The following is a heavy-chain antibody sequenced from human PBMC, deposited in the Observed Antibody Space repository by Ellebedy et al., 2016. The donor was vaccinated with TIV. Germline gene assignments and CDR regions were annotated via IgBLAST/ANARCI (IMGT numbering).Heavy chain of an antibody. CDR3: AKFGHDIPHYYYYGMDV. Sequence: GESLKISXAASGFTFSSYSMNWVRQAPGKGLEWVSSISSSSSYIYYADSVKGRFTISRDNAKNSLYLQMNSLRAEDTAVYYCAKFGHDIPHYYYYGMDVWGQGTTVTVSS. CDR1: GFTFSSYS. D-gene: IGHD3-9*01. V-gene: IGHV3-21*04. J-gene: IGHJ6*02. CDR2: ISSSSSYI.